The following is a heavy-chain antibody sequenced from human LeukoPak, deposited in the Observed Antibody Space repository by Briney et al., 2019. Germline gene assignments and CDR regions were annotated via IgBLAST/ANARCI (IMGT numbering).Heavy chain of an antibody. V-gene: IGHV5-51*01. CDR1: GYSFTYSY. D-gene: IGHD5-24*01. Sequence: GESLKISCKASGYSFTYSYIAWVRQMPGRGLEWMAIMFVGDSDTRYSPSFQGLVTISADESIGTAYLQWSSLKASDTAMYYCARRRDGYNFGYFDYRGEGTLVTVSS. CDR2: MFVGDSDT. CDR3: ARRRDGYNFGYFDY. J-gene: IGHJ4*02.